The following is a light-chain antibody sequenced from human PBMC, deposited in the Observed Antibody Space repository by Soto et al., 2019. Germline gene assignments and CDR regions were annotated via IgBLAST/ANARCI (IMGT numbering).Light chain of an antibody. CDR2: AAS. CDR3: EQSYRTPLT. Sequence: DIQMTQSPSSLSATVGDRVTITCRASQSIISYLNWYHQKPGNAPKLLIYAASRLHSGVPSRFSGSGAGTDFTLNIRSVQAEDFATYYCEQSYRTPLTFGQGTKLEIK. V-gene: IGKV1-39*01. CDR1: QSIISY. J-gene: IGKJ2*01.